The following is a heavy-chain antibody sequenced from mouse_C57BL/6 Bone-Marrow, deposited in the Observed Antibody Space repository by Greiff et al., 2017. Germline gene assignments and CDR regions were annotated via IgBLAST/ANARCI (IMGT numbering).Heavy chain of an antibody. CDR2: INPGSGGT. Sequence: ESGAELVRPGTSVKVSCKASGYAFTNYLIEWVKQRPGQGLEWIGVINPGSGGTNYNEKFKGKATLTADKSSSTAYMQLSSLTSVDSAVYFGARWGYGSLVLFDYWGQGTTLTVP. J-gene: IGHJ2*01. CDR3: ARWGYGSLVLFDY. CDR1: GYAFTNYL. V-gene: IGHV1-54*01. D-gene: IGHD1-1*01.